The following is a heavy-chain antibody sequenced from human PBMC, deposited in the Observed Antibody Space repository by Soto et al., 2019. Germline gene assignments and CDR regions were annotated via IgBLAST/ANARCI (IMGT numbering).Heavy chain of an antibody. CDR1: GGTFSSYA. J-gene: IGHJ3*02. CDR2: IIPIFGTA. V-gene: IGHV1-69*13. CDR3: ARLYYYDSSGFANRPEPVFDI. D-gene: IGHD3-22*01. Sequence: GASVKVSCKASGGTFSSYAISWVRQAPGQGLEWMGGIIPIFGTANYAQKFQGRVTITADESTSTAYMELSSLRSEDTAVYYCARLYYYDSSGFANRPEPVFDIWGQGTTVTVSS.